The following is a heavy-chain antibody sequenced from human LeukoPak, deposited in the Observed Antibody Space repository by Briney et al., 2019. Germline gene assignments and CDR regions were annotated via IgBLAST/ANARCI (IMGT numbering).Heavy chain of an antibody. CDR3: TRQNGAYFDSSRYYYFDY. Sequence: SETLSLTCSVSGGSISSAYYYWGWIRQPPRKGLGWIASSDYGGNTYYNPSLKSRVTISVDTSKNQFSLKLSSVTAADTAVYFCTRQNGAYFDSSRYYYFDYWGQGTLVTVSS. V-gene: IGHV4-39*01. CDR1: GGSISSAYYY. D-gene: IGHD3-22*01. CDR2: SDYGGNT. J-gene: IGHJ4*02.